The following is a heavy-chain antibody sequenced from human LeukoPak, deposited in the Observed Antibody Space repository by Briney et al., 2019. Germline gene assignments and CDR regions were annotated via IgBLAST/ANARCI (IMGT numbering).Heavy chain of an antibody. Sequence: SGTLSLTCAVSGGSISSSNWWSWVRQPPGKGLEWIGEIYHSGSTNYNPSLKSRVTISVDKSKNQFSLKLSSVTAADTAVYYCARDGNYGDYRFFAFDIWGQGTMVTVSS. D-gene: IGHD4-17*01. V-gene: IGHV4-4*02. CDR2: IYHSGST. CDR1: GGSISSSNW. J-gene: IGHJ3*02. CDR3: ARDGNYGDYRFFAFDI.